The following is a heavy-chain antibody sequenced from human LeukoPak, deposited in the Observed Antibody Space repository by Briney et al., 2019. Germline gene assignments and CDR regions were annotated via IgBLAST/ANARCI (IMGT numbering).Heavy chain of an antibody. J-gene: IGHJ4*02. D-gene: IGHD4-17*01. CDR2: ISYSGST. CDR1: GGSTSPYY. V-gene: IGHV4-59*01. Sequence: SETLSLTCTVSGGSTSPYYWSWIRQPPGKGLEWIGYISYSGSTSFNPSLKGRVTISVDTSTNQFSLALSSVTAADTAVYYCARAGSYRLTTTLWGQGTLVTVSS. CDR3: ARAGSYRLTTTL.